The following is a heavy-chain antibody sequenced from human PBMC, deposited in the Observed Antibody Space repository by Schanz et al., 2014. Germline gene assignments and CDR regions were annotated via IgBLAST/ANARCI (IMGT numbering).Heavy chain of an antibody. CDR2: INSVGSNT. CDR1: GFTFSSHW. Sequence: EVQLVQSGGGLVQPGGSLRLSCAASGFTFSSHWMHWVRQDPGKGLVWVARINSVGSNTDYADSVKGRFTISRDNAKNSLYLQMISLRAEDTAVYHCVSAGSYSSYAFWGQGTLVSVAS. J-gene: IGHJ4*02. V-gene: IGHV3-74*01. CDR3: VSAGSYSSYAF. D-gene: IGHD3-10*01.